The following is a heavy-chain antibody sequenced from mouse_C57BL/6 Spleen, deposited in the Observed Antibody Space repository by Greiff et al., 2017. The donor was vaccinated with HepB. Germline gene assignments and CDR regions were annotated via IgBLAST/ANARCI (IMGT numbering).Heavy chain of an antibody. Sequence: ESGAELVKPGASVKISCKASGYAFSSYWMNWVKQRPGKGLEWIGQIYPGDGDTNYNGKFKGKATLTADKSSSTAYMQLSSLTSEDSAVYFCARGRGIYDGFAWFAYWGQGTLVTVSA. J-gene: IGHJ3*01. V-gene: IGHV1-80*01. CDR3: ARGRGIYDGFAWFAY. D-gene: IGHD2-3*01. CDR1: GYAFSSYW. CDR2: IYPGDGDT.